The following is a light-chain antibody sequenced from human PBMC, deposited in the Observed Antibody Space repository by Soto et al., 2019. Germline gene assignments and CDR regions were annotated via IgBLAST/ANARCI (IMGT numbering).Light chain of an antibody. J-gene: IGLJ3*02. CDR3: GSYAGSSTWV. V-gene: IGLV2-23*02. CDR1: SSDVGSYNL. Sequence: QSALTQPASVSGSPGQSVTISCTGTSSDVGSYNLVSWYQQHPGKAPKLMIYEVSKRPSGVSNLFSGSKSGNTASLTSSGLQAEDDAYYCGGSYAGSSTWVFGGGTKVTVL. CDR2: EVS.